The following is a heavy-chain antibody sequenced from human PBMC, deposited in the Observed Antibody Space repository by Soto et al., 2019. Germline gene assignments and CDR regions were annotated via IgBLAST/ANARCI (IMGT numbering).Heavy chain of an antibody. D-gene: IGHD6-13*01. Sequence: GGFLRLSCTASGFTFVDYAMNWFRQAPGKGLEWIGFIKSRAYGGTTEYAASVKGRFTISRDDSKSIAYLQMNSLRAEDTAVYYCAYSSTPFDYWGQGTLVTVSS. CDR3: AYSSTPFDY. J-gene: IGHJ4*02. V-gene: IGHV3-49*03. CDR1: GFTFVDYA. CDR2: IKSRAYGGTT.